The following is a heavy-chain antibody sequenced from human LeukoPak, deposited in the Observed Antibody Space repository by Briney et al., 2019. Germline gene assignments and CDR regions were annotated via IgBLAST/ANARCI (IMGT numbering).Heavy chain of an antibody. Sequence: GGSLRLSCAASGFTFSSYAMSWVRQAPGKGLEWVSAISGSGGSTYYADPVKGRFTISRDNSKNTLYLQMNSLRAEDTAVYYCAKVSGRYPQYYYGMDVWGQGTTVTVSS. D-gene: IGHD2-2*02. CDR1: GFTFSSYA. J-gene: IGHJ6*02. CDR3: AKVSGRYPQYYYGMDV. V-gene: IGHV3-23*01. CDR2: ISGSGGST.